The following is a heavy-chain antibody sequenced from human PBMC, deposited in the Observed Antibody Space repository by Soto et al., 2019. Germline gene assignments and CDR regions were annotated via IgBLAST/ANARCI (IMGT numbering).Heavy chain of an antibody. CDR3: ASRQLDFWSGYFDY. CDR1: GGSISSYY. Sequence: PSETLSLTCTVSGGSISSYYWSWIRQPPGKGLEWIGYIYYSGSTNYNPSLKSRVTISVDTSKNQFSLKLSSVTAADTAVYYCASRQLDFWSGYFDYWGQGTLVTVSS. J-gene: IGHJ4*02. V-gene: IGHV4-59*01. D-gene: IGHD3-3*01. CDR2: IYYSGST.